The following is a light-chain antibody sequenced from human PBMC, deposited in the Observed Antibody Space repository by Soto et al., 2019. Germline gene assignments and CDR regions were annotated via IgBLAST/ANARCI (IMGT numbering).Light chain of an antibody. J-gene: IGKJ1*01. Sequence: EIVLTQSPGTLSLSPGERATLSCRASQSVSSYLAWYQHKPGQAPRLLIYGASTRATGIPDRFSGSGSGTEFTLTISRLQSEDFAVYYCQHYNNWPPWTFGQGTKVDI. CDR1: QSVSSY. V-gene: IGKV3-15*01. CDR2: GAS. CDR3: QHYNNWPPWT.